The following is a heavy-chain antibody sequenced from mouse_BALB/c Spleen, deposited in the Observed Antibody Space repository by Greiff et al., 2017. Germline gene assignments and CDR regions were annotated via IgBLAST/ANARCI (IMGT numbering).Heavy chain of an antibody. CDR1: GFTFSNYW. CDR2: IRLKSNNYAT. CDR3: TREGYDGDAMDY. J-gene: IGHJ4*01. V-gene: IGHV6-6*02. Sequence: EVKLMESGGGLVQPGGSMKLSCVASGFTFSNYWMNWVRQSPEKGLEWVAEIRLKSNNYATHYAESVKGRFTISRDDSKSSVYLQMNNLRAEDTGIYYCTREGYDGDAMDYWGQGTSVTVSS. D-gene: IGHD2-14*01.